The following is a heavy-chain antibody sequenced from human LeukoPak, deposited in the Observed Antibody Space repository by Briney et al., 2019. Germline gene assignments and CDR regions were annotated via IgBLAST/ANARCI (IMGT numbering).Heavy chain of an antibody. D-gene: IGHD3-22*01. CDR2: FDPEDGET. Sequence: ASVKVSCKVSGYTLTELSMHWVRQAPGKGLEWMGGFDPEDGETIYAQKFQGRVTMTEDTSTDTAYMELSSLRSEDTAVYYCATARLVYYYDSSGYGYWGQGTLVTVSS. CDR1: GYTLTELS. CDR3: ATARLVYYYDSSGYGY. J-gene: IGHJ4*02. V-gene: IGHV1-24*01.